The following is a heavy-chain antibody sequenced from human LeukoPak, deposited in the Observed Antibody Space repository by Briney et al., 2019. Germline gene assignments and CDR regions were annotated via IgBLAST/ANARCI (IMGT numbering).Heavy chain of an antibody. D-gene: IGHD3-10*01. CDR3: ASLWKGLWFGELLMHFDY. CDR1: GGSISSYY. Sequence: SETLSLTCTVSGGSISSYYWSWIRQPPGKGLEWIGYIYYVVSTNYNPSLKSRVSISVDTSKNQFSLKLSSVTAADTAVYNCASLWKGLWFGELLMHFDYWGPGTLVTVSS. CDR2: IYYVVST. V-gene: IGHV4-59*01. J-gene: IGHJ4*02.